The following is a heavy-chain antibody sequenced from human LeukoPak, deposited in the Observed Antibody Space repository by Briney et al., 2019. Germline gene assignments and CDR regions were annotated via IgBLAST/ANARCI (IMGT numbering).Heavy chain of an antibody. CDR1: GDSIHSVYYY. D-gene: IGHD6-6*01. CDR3: ARHRKSARNYLYYYMDV. V-gene: IGHV4-39*01. J-gene: IGHJ6*03. Sequence: PSETLSLTCTVSGDSIHSVYYYWGWIRQSPGKGLEWIGSVYFDGETSYSPSLKRRVIISVDTSKNQFSLNLTSVTAADTALYYCARHRKSARNYLYYYMDVWGKGTTVTVSS. CDR2: VYFDGET.